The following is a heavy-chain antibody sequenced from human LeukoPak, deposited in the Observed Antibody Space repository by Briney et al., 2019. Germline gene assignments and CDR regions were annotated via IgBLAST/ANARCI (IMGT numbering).Heavy chain of an antibody. CDR2: IYYSGST. J-gene: IGHJ4*02. CDR3: ARGGTAMVSY. V-gene: IGHV4-61*05. D-gene: IGHD5-18*01. CDR1: GGSISRTSYY. Sequence: SETLSLTCTVSGGSISRTSYYWDWIRQPPGKGLEWIGYIYYSGSTNYNPSLKSRVTISVDTSKNQFSLKLSSVTAADTAVYYCARGGTAMVSYWGQGTLVTVSS.